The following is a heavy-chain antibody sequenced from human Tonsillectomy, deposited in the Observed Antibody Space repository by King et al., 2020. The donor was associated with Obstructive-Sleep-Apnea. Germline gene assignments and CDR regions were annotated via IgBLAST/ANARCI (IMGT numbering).Heavy chain of an antibody. CDR3: VHRKTGGDYVGPDY. V-gene: IGHV2-5*01. Sequence: ITLKESGPTLVKPTQTLTLTCTFSGFSLSTSGVGVGWIRQPPGKALEWLALIYWNDDKRYSPSLKSRLTITKDTPKNQAVLTMTNMDPVDTATYYCVHRKTGGDYVGPDYWGQGTLVTVSS. D-gene: IGHD4-17*01. CDR2: IYWNDDK. CDR1: GFSLSTSGVG. J-gene: IGHJ4*02.